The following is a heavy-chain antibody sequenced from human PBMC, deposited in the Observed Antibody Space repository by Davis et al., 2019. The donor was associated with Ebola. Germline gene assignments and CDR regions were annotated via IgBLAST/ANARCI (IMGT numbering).Heavy chain of an antibody. V-gene: IGHV3-33*01. J-gene: IGHJ6*02. Sequence: GESLKISCAASGFIFNKYGIHWVRQAPGKGLEWVAYIWYDGSNQYYADSVKGRFTISRDNSKNTVYLQMSSLRVEDTAVYYCARDAPYELLTGYYNDPYYNYYGMDVWGQGTTVTVSS. CDR1: GFIFNKYG. D-gene: IGHD3-9*01. CDR3: ARDAPYELLTGYYNDPYYNYYGMDV. CDR2: IWYDGSNQ.